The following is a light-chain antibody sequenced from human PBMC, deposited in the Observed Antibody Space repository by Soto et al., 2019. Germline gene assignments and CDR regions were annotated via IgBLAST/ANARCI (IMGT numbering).Light chain of an antibody. CDR1: QSVSSGY. Sequence: EVVLTQSPDTLSLSPGEIATLSCRASQSVSSGYLAWYQQKPGQAPRLLIYGASRRATGIPDRFSGSGSGTDFTLSISRLEPEDFAVYWCKHYGNSPKFGQGTKVDIK. J-gene: IGKJ1*01. CDR3: KHYGNSPK. CDR2: GAS. V-gene: IGKV3-20*01.